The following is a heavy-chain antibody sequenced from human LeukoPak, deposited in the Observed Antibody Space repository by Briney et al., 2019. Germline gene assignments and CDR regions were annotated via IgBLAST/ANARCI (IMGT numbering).Heavy chain of an antibody. J-gene: IGHJ6*02. Sequence: PGGSLRLSCAASGFTFSSYAMHWVRQAPGKGLEWVAVISYDGSNKYYADSVKGRFTISRDNSKNTLYLQTNSLRAEDTAVYYCAREIPYYDILTGYRSSSTMDVWGQGTTVTVSS. CDR2: ISYDGSNK. CDR1: GFTFSSYA. D-gene: IGHD3-9*01. V-gene: IGHV3-30-3*01. CDR3: AREIPYYDILTGYRSSSTMDV.